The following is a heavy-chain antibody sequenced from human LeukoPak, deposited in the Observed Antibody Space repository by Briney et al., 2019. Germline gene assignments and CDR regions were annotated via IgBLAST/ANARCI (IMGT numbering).Heavy chain of an antibody. D-gene: IGHD6-19*01. J-gene: IGHJ4*02. CDR1: GYTFTGHH. V-gene: IGHV1-2*02. CDR3: ARWRGYSSGWSGPFDD. CDR2: IYPKSGGT. Sequence: GASVKVSCKASGYTFTGHHMHWVRQAPGQGLEWMGWIYPKSGGTNYAQKFQGRVTMTRDTSSSTGYMELSRVTSDDTAIYYCARWRGYSSGWSGPFDDWGQGTLVTVSS.